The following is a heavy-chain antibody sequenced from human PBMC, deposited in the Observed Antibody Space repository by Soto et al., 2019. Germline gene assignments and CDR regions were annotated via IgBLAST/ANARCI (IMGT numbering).Heavy chain of an antibody. V-gene: IGHV5-51*01. CDR1: GDSFTSYW. CDR3: ARQGADCISTSCYDYYGMDV. CDR2: IYPGDSDT. D-gene: IGHD2-2*01. J-gene: IGHJ6*02. Sequence: GESLKISCKGSGDSFTSYWIGWVRQMPGKGLEWMGIIYPGDSDTRYSPSFQGQVTISADKSISTAYLQWSSLKASDTAMYYCARQGADCISTSCYDYYGMDVWGQGTTVTVSS.